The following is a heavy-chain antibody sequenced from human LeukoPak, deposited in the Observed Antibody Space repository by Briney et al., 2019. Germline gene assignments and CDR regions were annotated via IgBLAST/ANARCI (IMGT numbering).Heavy chain of an antibody. CDR1: GFTFSYYW. V-gene: IGHV3-7*01. D-gene: IGHD3-22*01. CDR2: IKQDGTEK. J-gene: IGHJ4*02. CDR3: ARHYYDTSGYYGRDYFDY. Sequence: GGSLRLSCAASGFTFSYYWMSWVRQAPGKGPEWVANIKQDGTEKYYVDSVKGRFTISRDNAKNSLYLQMNSLRAEDTAVYYCARHYYDTSGYYGRDYFDYWGQGTLVTVSS.